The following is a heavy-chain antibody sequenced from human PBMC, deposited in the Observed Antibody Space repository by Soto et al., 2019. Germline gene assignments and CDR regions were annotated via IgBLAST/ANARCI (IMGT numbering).Heavy chain of an antibody. D-gene: IGHD2-15*01. CDR3: ARRARAALLVGPDLI. CDR2: IIPIFGTA. Sequence: GASVKVSCKASGGTFSSYAISWVRQAPGQGLEWMGGIIPIFGTANYAQKFQGRVTITADESTSTAYMELSSLRSEDTAVYYCARRARAALLVGPDLIWGQGTTVTVPS. CDR1: GGTFSSYA. V-gene: IGHV1-69*13. J-gene: IGHJ6*02.